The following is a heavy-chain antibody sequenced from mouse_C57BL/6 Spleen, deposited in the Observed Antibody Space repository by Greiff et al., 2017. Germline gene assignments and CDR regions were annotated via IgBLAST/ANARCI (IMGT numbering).Heavy chain of an antibody. D-gene: IGHD3-3*01. CDR2: ISYDGSN. V-gene: IGHV3-6*01. J-gene: IGHJ1*03. CDR3: ARTRDEYFDV. CDR1: GYSITSGYY. Sequence: ESGPGLVKPSQSLSLTCSVTGYSITSGYYWNWIRQFPGNKLEWMGYISYDGSNNYNPSLKNRISITRDTSKNQFCLKLNSVTTEDTATYYCARTRDEYFDVWGTGTTVTVAS.